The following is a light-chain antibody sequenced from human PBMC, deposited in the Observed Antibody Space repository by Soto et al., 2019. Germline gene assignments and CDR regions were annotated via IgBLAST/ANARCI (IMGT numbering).Light chain of an antibody. V-gene: IGKV3-20*01. J-gene: IGKJ5*01. CDR3: QQYGGSPAIT. CDR1: QSVRTK. Sequence: ETVMTQSPATLSVSPGERATLSCRASQSVRTKLAWYQQKPDQAPRLLIYGASSRATGIPDRFRASASGTDFTLTISRLEPEDFAVYFCQQYGGSPAITFGQGTRLEI. CDR2: GAS.